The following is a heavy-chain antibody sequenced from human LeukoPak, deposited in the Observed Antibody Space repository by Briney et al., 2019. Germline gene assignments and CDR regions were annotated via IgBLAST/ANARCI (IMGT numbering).Heavy chain of an antibody. V-gene: IGHV4-39*01. J-gene: IGHJ4*02. D-gene: IGHD6-19*01. CDR2: IYYSGRT. CDR1: GGSIRSSSYY. CDR3: ATSGWYLLPGVY. Sequence: SETLSLTCTVSGGSIRSSSYYWGWVRQPRGKGLEWIVRIYYSGRTYYNPSLKSPLTISVDTSKNQFSLKLSSVTAADSAVYYCATSGWYLLPGVYWGQGTLVTVSS.